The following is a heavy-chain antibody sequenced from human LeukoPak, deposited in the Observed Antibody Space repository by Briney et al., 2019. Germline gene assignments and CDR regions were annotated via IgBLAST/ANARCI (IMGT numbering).Heavy chain of an antibody. V-gene: IGHV4-34*01. CDR3: ARGGITMIRNFDY. D-gene: IGHD3-22*01. Sequence: SETLSLTCAVYGGSFSGYYWSWIRQPPGKGLEWIGEINHSGSTNYNPSLKSRVTISADTSKNQFSLKLSSVTAADMAVYYCARGGITMIRNFDYWGQGTLVTVSS. J-gene: IGHJ4*02. CDR2: INHSGST. CDR1: GGSFSGYY.